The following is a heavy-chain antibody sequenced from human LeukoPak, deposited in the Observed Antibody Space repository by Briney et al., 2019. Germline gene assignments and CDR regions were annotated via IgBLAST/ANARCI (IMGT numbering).Heavy chain of an antibody. CDR2: VDPRAGGR. D-gene: IGHD3-10*01. V-gene: IGHV1-46*01. CDR1: GYTFTNFH. Sequence: ASVKVSCKASGYTFTNFHVHWVRQAPGQGLEWMGRVDPRAGGRRYAQKFQGRVTMTRDMSTSTVYMELNSLRFEDTAVYYCARDLGGRDRGGYYFYMDVWGKGTTITVSS. CDR3: ARDLGGRDRGGYYFYMDV. J-gene: IGHJ6*03.